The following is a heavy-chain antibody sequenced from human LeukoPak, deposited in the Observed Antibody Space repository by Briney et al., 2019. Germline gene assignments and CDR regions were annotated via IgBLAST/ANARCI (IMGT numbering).Heavy chain of an antibody. CDR2: INYSGST. CDR3: ARALAAGRVDS. D-gene: IGHD6-13*01. Sequence: SETLSLTCTVSGASISSYYWTWIRQPPGKGLEWIGYINYSGSTTYNPSLKSRVTFALDTSRNQVSLKLSSVTAADTALYYCARALAAGRVDSWGRGTLVAVSS. J-gene: IGHJ4*02. CDR1: GASISSYY. V-gene: IGHV4-59*01.